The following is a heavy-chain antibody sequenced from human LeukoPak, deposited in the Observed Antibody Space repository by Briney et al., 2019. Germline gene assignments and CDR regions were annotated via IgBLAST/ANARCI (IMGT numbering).Heavy chain of an antibody. V-gene: IGHV3-23*01. CDR3: AKGVTTVRIYYHGMDV. D-gene: IGHD4-17*01. CDR2: ISGSGGSR. J-gene: IGHJ6*02. CDR1: GFTFSSCA. Sequence: GGSLRLSCAASGFTFSSCAMSWVRQAPGKGLEWVSLISGSGGSRYYADSVKGRFTISRDNAKNTLWLQMNSLRAEDTAVYYCAKGVTTVRIYYHGMDVWGQGTTVTVSS.